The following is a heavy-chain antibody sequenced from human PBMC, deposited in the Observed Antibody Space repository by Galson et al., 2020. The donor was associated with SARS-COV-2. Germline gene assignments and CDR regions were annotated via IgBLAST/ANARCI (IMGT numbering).Heavy chain of an antibody. CDR1: GLTISSHP. V-gene: IGHV3-33*01. D-gene: IGHD6-19*01. Sequence: GESLKISSAASGLTISSHPMHWLRPAPGKGLEWVAKIFIDGSDKYYGDSVKGRFTISRDSSKNTVYLQMNNLRADDTAVYYGERDGRTSSGWVFDYWGQGTLFTVSS. CDR3: ERDGRTSSGWVFDY. J-gene: IGHJ4*02. CDR2: IFIDGSDK.